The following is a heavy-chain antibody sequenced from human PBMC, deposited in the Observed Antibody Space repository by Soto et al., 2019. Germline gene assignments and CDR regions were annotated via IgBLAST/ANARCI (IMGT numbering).Heavy chain of an antibody. D-gene: IGHD3-3*01. Sequence: QITLNESGPTVVKPTEPLTLTCTFPGFSLTTSGVGVGWVLQSPGKAPEWLASIYWDADKRYSTSLKSSLTLTKDTSKSQVVLTMANVDPADTATYYCAHRVLRAVFGLVTTTAIYFDFWGQGTPVVVSS. J-gene: IGHJ4*02. CDR1: GFSLTTSGVG. CDR3: AHRVLRAVFGLVTTTAIYFDF. V-gene: IGHV2-5*02. CDR2: IYWDADK.